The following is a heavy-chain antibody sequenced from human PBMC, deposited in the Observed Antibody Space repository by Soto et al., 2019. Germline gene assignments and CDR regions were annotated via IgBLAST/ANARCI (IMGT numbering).Heavy chain of an antibody. CDR2: IYYSGST. CDR3: ARHAFTPYSSSPPF. Sequence: PSETLSLTCTVAGGSISRSSYYWGWIRQPPGKGLEWIGSIYYSGSTYYNPSLKSRVTISVDTSKNQFSPKLGSVTAADTAVYYCARHAFTPYSSSPPFWGQGTLVTVSS. D-gene: IGHD6-13*01. J-gene: IGHJ4*02. CDR1: GGSISRSSYY. V-gene: IGHV4-39*01.